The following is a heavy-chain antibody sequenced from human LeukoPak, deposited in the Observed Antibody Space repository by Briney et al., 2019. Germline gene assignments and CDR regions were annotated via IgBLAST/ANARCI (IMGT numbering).Heavy chain of an antibody. CDR1: GFTFSLYA. D-gene: IGHD4-17*01. CDR2: ISGSGDNT. CDR3: AKESTVTPGNVNWFDS. J-gene: IGHJ5*01. Sequence: GGSLRLSCVASGFTFSLYAMSWVRQAPGKGLEWISAISGSGDNTYYAESVKGRFTISRDNSKNTLYLRMKSLRAEDTAIYYCAKESTVTPGNVNWFDSWGQGTLVTVSS. V-gene: IGHV3-23*01.